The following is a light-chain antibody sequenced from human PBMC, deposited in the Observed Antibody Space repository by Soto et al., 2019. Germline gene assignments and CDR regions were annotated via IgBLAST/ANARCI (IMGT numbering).Light chain of an antibody. J-gene: IGKJ2*01. CDR2: DAS. V-gene: IGKV3-11*01. Sequence: DIVLTQSPATLSLSPGEGATLSYRASQGLSSYLAWYQQKPGQAPRLLFYDASNRATGIPARFSGSGSGTDFTLTISSLEPEDFGVYYCQQRSNWPRTFGQGTKLKIK. CDR1: QGLSSY. CDR3: QQRSNWPRT.